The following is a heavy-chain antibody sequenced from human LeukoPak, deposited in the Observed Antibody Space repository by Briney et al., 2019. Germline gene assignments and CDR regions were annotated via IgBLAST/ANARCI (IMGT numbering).Heavy chain of an antibody. D-gene: IGHD1/OR15-1a*01. CDR1: GGSISTYY. V-gene: IGHV4-59*01. CDR3: AKGSATTGFDP. CDR2: VYYRGRT. Sequence: PSETLSLTCTVSGGSISTYYWNWIRQPPGKGLGWIGYVYYRGRTNYSPSLKSRVTILVDTSKNQFSLRLISVTAADTAVYYCAKGSATTGFDPWGQGTLVTVSS. J-gene: IGHJ5*02.